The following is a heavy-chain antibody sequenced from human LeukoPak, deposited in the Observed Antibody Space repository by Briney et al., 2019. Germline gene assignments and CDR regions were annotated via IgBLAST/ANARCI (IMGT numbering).Heavy chain of an antibody. Sequence: GGSLRLSCAASGFTFSSYGVHWVRQAPGKGLEWVAFIRYDGSSQRYTDSVKGRFTISRDNSKSTVYLQMNSLRAEDTAVYYCAKRRDVAAGGSGAFDYWGQGSLVTVSS. CDR1: GFTFSSYG. V-gene: IGHV3-30*02. D-gene: IGHD6-13*01. J-gene: IGHJ4*02. CDR2: IRYDGSSQ. CDR3: AKRRDVAAGGSGAFDY.